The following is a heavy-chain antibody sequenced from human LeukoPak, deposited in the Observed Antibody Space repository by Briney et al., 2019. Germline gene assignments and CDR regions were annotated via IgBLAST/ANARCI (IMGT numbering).Heavy chain of an antibody. J-gene: IGHJ6*03. CDR3: ARATNDAWQAHYTGGLYYMDV. CDR1: GGSISSSY. CDR2: INHSGST. D-gene: IGHD3-3*01. V-gene: IGHV4-59*01. Sequence: SETLSLTCTVSGGSISSSYWTWIRQPPGKGLEWIGNINHSGSTRYSPSLKSRVTIFLDMSKNQISLELHSLTATDTAVYYCARATNDAWQAHYTGGLYYMDVWGKGTTVIVSS.